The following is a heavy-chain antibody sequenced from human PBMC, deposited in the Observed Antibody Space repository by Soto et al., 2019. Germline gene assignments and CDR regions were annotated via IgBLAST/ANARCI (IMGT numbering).Heavy chain of an antibody. V-gene: IGHV3-23*01. D-gene: IGHD6-19*01. CDR1: GFTFGNFV. CDR2: ITETGADT. Sequence: PGGSLRLSCAACGFTFGNFVMRGVRQATGKGLEWVSTITETGADTYYTDSVKGRFTISRDNSKNTLYLQMTTLIAEDTAVNYGPKDPKDGGWYVGGVRHYYSYGIDAGGQGTTVT. CDR3: PKDPKDGGWYVGGVRHYYSYGIDA. J-gene: IGHJ6*02.